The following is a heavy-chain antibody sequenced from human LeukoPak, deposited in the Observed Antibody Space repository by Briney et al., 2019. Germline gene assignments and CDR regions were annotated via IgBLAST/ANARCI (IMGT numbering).Heavy chain of an antibody. V-gene: IGHV3-23*01. CDR1: GFTFSNFA. Sequence: PGGSLRLSCAASGFTFSNFAMRWVRRTPGKGLEWVSGIINSGDTLYGDSVKGRSTISRDNSKNTLYLEMNSLRAEDTAIYYCAKMKGHPLPKYYMDVWGQGTTVTVSS. CDR3: AKMKGHPLPKYYMDV. D-gene: IGHD1-26*01. J-gene: IGHJ6*01. CDR2: IINSGDT.